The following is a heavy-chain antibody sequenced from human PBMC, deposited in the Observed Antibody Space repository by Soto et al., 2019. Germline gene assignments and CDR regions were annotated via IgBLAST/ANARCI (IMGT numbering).Heavy chain of an antibody. CDR1: GYTFTSYA. J-gene: IGHJ5*02. CDR2: INAGNGNT. Sequence: ASVKVSCKASGYTFTSYAMHWVRQAPGQRLEWMGWINAGNGNTKYSQKFQGRVTITRDTSASTAYMELSSLRSEDTAVYYCAGDQDLLRFGEFAGFDPWGQGTLVTVSS. D-gene: IGHD3-10*01. CDR3: AGDQDLLRFGEFAGFDP. V-gene: IGHV1-3*01.